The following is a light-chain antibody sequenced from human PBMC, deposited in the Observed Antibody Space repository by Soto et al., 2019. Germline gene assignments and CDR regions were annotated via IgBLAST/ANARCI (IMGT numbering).Light chain of an antibody. CDR2: GAS. V-gene: IGKV3-15*01. CDR1: QRVSTN. CDR3: HQYNNWPYT. J-gene: IGKJ2*01. Sequence: EIMMTQSPATLSVSPGERVSLSCRASQRVSTNFAWYRQKPGQAPTLLIYGASTRATGIPARFSGSGSGTEFTLTITSLQSEDCAVYYCHQYNNWPYTFGQGTKLEIK.